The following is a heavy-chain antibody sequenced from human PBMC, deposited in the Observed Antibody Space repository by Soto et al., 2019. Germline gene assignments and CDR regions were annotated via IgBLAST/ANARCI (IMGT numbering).Heavy chain of an antibody. V-gene: IGHV1-3*01. J-gene: IGHJ4*02. CDR3: ARVPPWGTSVNFYLQHYDS. CDR1: GYTFTTYA. D-gene: IGHD4-17*01. CDR2: INAGSGNT. Sequence: ASVKVSCKSSGYTFTTYAIHWVRQAPGQRLQWMGWINAGSGNTKYSQDFQGRVTFTRDTAATTTFMELSSLRSEDTAVYYCARVPPWGTSVNFYLQHYDSWGQATLVTVSS.